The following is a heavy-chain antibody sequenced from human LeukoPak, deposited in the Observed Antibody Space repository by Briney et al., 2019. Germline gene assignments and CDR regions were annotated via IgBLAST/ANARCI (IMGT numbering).Heavy chain of an antibody. D-gene: IGHD6-19*01. CDR3: AKDKYISGGDGDFDY. CDR1: GLTSSSYS. Sequence: PGGTLRLSCAASGLTSSSYSMNWARQAPGKGLEWVSCISSSSSYIYYADSLKRRFTVSRDNDKNSLYLQMNTQSAEDTAVYYCAKDKYISGGDGDFDYWGQGTLGTVSS. CDR2: ISSSSSYI. V-gene: IGHV3-21*01. J-gene: IGHJ4*02.